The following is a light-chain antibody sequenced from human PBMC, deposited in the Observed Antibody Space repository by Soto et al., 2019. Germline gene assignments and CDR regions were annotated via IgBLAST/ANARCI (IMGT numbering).Light chain of an antibody. CDR1: QSISSY. V-gene: IGKV1-5*01. Sequence: DIHMSKSPSSLSASVGDRVTVPXRASQSISSYFNWYQQQPGXAPKXXXANXASLERGVPSRLSGSGSGTEFPLTISSLQPEDFANYYCQHYKSYSEAFGQGTKVDIK. CDR3: QHYKSYSEA. CDR2: NXA. J-gene: IGKJ1*01.